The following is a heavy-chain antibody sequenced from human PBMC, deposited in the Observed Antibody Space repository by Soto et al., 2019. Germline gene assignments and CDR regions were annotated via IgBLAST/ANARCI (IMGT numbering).Heavy chain of an antibody. CDR1: GGSISSSIYY. D-gene: IGHD3-22*01. CDR2: IYYTGST. J-gene: IGHJ4*02. CDR3: ARARGVTMIGVVHDY. V-gene: IGHV4-39*01. Sequence: SETLSLTCTVSGGSISSSIYYWGWVRQPPGKGLEWIGTIYYTGSTYYNPSLRSRVTISVDTSKNQFSLKLNSVTAADTAVYYCARARGVTMIGVVHDYWGQGTLVTLSS.